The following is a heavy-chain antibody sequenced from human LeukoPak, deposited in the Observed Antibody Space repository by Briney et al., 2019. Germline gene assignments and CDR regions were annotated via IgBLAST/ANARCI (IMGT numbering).Heavy chain of an antibody. CDR3: AKDPVWYCSGTSCSNYDAFDI. D-gene: IGHD2-2*01. Sequence: PGGSLRLSCAASGFTFSSYAMSWVRQAPGKGLEWVSAISGSGGSTYYADSVKGRFTISRDNSKNTLYLQMNSLRAEDTAVYYCAKDPVWYCSGTSCSNYDAFDIWGQGTMVTVSS. V-gene: IGHV3-23*01. CDR1: GFTFSSYA. CDR2: ISGSGGST. J-gene: IGHJ3*02.